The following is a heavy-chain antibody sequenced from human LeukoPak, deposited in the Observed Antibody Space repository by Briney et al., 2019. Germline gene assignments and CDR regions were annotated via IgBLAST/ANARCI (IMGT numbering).Heavy chain of an antibody. V-gene: IGHV4-59*01. CDR2: IYYSGST. CDR1: GGSISNYY. CDR3: ARDHYYDSSGYTFRH. J-gene: IGHJ1*01. D-gene: IGHD3-22*01. Sequence: SETLSLTCTVSGGSISNYYWSWIRQPPGKGLEWIGYIYYSGSTNYNPSLKSRVTISVDTSKNQFSLKLSSVTAADTAVYYCARDHYYDSSGYTFRHWGQGTLVTVSS.